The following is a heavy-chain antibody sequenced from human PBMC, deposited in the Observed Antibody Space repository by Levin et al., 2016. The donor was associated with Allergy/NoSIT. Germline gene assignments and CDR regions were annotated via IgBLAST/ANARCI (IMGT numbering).Heavy chain of an antibody. Sequence: ASVKVSCKASGYTFSTYGITWVRQAPGQGLEWMGWISVYNGNTNYAPKFQGRVTMTTDTSTSTAYMELRSLRSDDTAVYYCARDSSLFSDTSGYYFWGQGTLVTVSS. CDR3: ARDSSLFSDTSGYYF. V-gene: IGHV1-18*01. J-gene: IGHJ4*02. CDR1: GYTFSTYG. D-gene: IGHD3-22*01. CDR2: ISVYNGNT.